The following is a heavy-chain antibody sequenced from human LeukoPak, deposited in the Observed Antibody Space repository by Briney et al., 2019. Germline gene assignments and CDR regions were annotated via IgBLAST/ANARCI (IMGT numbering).Heavy chain of an antibody. CDR3: ARDNSVRDEAWWFNP. V-gene: IGHV1-46*01. Sequence: VSSVTVSCQAFRYTFTSNYMHWVRQAPGQGRDWMGVISPSGGSTTYAQKFQGRLPLTRDMSTSTDYLELSSLRSEDTAVYYCARDNSVRDEAWWFNPWGQGTLVTVSS. J-gene: IGHJ5*02. D-gene: IGHD5-24*01. CDR2: ISPSGGST. CDR1: RYTFTSNY.